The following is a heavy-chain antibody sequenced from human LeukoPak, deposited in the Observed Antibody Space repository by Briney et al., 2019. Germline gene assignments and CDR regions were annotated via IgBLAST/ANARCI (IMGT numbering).Heavy chain of an antibody. J-gene: IGHJ3*02. CDR2: IYYSGST. D-gene: IGHD5-18*01. Sequence: PSETLSLTCTVSGGSISSYYWSWIRQPPGKGLEWIGYIYYSGSTNYNPSLKSRVTISVDTSKNQFSLKLSSVTAADTAAYYCARDDGYGDPSDIWGQGTMVTVSS. V-gene: IGHV4-59*01. CDR3: ARDDGYGDPSDI. CDR1: GGSISSYY.